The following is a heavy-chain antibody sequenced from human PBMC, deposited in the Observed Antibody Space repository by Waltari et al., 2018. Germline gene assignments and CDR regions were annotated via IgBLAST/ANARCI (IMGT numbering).Heavy chain of an antibody. D-gene: IGHD6-13*01. Sequence: VQLVATGGGLIQPGGSLRLPCAASGFTVSSNYMSWVRRAPGKGLEWVSVIYSGGSTYYADSVKGRFTISRDNSKNTLYLQMNSLRAEDTAVYYCARSPLPGYSSSWYGYFFDYWGQGTLVTVSS. CDR2: IYSGGST. CDR3: ARSPLPGYSSSWYGYFFDY. V-gene: IGHV3-53*02. J-gene: IGHJ4*02. CDR1: GFTVSSNY.